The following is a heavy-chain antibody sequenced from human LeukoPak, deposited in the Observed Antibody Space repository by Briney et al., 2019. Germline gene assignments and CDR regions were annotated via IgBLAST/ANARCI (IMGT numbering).Heavy chain of an antibody. CDR3: ARHASEDTYYYDYIDY. CDR1: GGSISSGGYS. V-gene: IGHV4-30-2*01. CDR2: IYHSGST. Sequence: SQTLSLTCAVSGGSISSGGYSWSWIRQPPGKGLEWIGYIYHSGSTYYNPSLKSRVTISVDRSKNQFSLKLSSVTAADTAVYYCARHASEDTYYYDYIDYWGQGTLVTVSS. J-gene: IGHJ4*02. D-gene: IGHD3-22*01.